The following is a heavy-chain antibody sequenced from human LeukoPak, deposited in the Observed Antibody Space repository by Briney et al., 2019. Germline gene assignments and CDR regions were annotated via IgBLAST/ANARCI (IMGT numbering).Heavy chain of an antibody. CDR2: IFYSGGT. V-gene: IGHV4-59*02. J-gene: IGHJ4*02. CDR3: ARGVGLHVYYFDY. CDR1: GGSVRSYY. Sequence: SETLSLTCTVSGGSVRSYYWSWIRQPPGKGLEWIGYIFYSGGTNYNPSLKSRVTMSVDTSKTQFSLKLSSVTAADTAVYYCARGVGLHVYYFDYWGQGSLVTVSS. D-gene: IGHD3-16*01.